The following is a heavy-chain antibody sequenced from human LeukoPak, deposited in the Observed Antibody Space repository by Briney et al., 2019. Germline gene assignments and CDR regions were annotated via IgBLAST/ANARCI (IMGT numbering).Heavy chain of an antibody. CDR3: VRDLDF. V-gene: IGHV3-7*03. Sequence: GGSLRLSCAASGFRFSTYWMSWVRQAPGKGLEWVASIKQDGVDKYYMDSVKGRFTISRDNAKNSLYLQMNSLRAEDTAVYYCVRDLDFWGQGTLVTVSS. J-gene: IGHJ4*02. CDR1: GFRFSTYW. CDR2: IKQDGVDK.